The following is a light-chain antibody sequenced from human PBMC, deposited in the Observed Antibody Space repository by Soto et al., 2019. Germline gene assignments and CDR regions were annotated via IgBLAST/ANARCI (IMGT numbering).Light chain of an antibody. CDR1: SSDVGGYNY. J-gene: IGLJ1*01. CDR3: SSYTSSSTLRV. CDR2: DVN. Sequence: QSALTQPASVSGSPGQSITISCTGTSSDVGGYNYVSWYQQHPGKAPKLMIYDVNNRPSGVSNRISGSKSGNTASLTISGLQAEDEADYSCSSYTSSSTLRVFGTGTKVTVL. V-gene: IGLV2-14*01.